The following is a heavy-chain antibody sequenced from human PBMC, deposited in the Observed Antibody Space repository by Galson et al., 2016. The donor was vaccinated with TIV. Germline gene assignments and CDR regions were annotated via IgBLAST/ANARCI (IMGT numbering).Heavy chain of an antibody. J-gene: IGHJ4*01. D-gene: IGHD7-27*01. CDR3: TAANWGFFWADY. CDR2: IRSFLDGGTT. CDR1: GLTFSNTW. Sequence: SLRLSCAASGLTFSNTWMSWVRQAPGKGLEWVGHIRSFLDGGTTEYAAPVKGRFTISRDDAQRTMYLQMNGLKTEDTAVYYCTAANWGFFWADYWGHGTLVTVSS. V-gene: IGHV3-15*01.